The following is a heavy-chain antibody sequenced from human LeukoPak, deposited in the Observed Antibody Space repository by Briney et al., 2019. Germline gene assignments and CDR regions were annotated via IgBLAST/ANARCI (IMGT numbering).Heavy chain of an antibody. D-gene: IGHD6-13*01. CDR2: TYYSGST. J-gene: IGHJ4*02. V-gene: IGHV4-61*01. CDR3: ARGISSSPPGNFDY. CDR1: GGSVSSGSYY. Sequence: SETLSLTCTVSGGSVSSGSYYWSWIRQPPGEGLEWIGYTYYSGSTNYNPSLKSRVTISVDTSKNQFSLKLSSVTAADTAVYYCARGISSSPPGNFDYWGQGTLVTVSS.